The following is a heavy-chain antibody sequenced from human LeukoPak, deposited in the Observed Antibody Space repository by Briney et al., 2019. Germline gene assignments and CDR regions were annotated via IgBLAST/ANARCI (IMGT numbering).Heavy chain of an antibody. CDR1: GYTFTSYD. Sequence: ASVKVSCKASGYTFTSYDINWVRQATGQGLEWMGWMNPNSGNTGYAQKFQGRVTMTRNTSISTAYMELSSLRSEDTAVYYCARGLFYYGSGSQYKGGRYWGQGTLVTISS. CDR3: ARGLFYYGSGSQYKGGRY. D-gene: IGHD3-10*01. V-gene: IGHV1-8*02. J-gene: IGHJ4*02. CDR2: MNPNSGNT.